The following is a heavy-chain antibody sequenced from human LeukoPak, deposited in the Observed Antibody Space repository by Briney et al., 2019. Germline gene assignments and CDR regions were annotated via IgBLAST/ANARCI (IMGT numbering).Heavy chain of an antibody. CDR3: AKGRDGYNPKYYFDY. V-gene: IGHV3-9*01. Sequence: SLRLSCAASGFTFDDYAMHWVRQAPGKGLEWVSGTSWNSGSIGYADSVKGRFTISRDNAKNSLYLQMNSLRAEDTALYYCAKGRDGYNPKYYFDYWGQGTLVTVSS. J-gene: IGHJ4*02. D-gene: IGHD5-24*01. CDR2: TSWNSGSI. CDR1: GFTFDDYA.